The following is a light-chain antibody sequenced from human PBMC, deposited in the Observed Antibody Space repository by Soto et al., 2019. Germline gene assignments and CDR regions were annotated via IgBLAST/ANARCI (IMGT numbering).Light chain of an antibody. CDR3: QHYNSYSEA. CDR1: QTISSW. CDR2: KAS. Sequence: DIQMTQSPSTLSGSVGDRVTITCRASQTISSWLAWYQQKPGKAPKLLIYKASTLKSGVPSRFSGSGSWTEFTLTISSLQTDDFATYYCQHYNSYSEALGQGTKVELK. J-gene: IGKJ1*01. V-gene: IGKV1-5*03.